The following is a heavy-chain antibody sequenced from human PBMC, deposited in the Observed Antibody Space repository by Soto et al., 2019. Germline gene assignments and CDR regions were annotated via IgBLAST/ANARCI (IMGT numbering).Heavy chain of an antibody. J-gene: IGHJ4*02. V-gene: IGHV1-18*04. CDR3: XXXXXXXXXXTXPSDY. CDR1: GYTFTSYG. CDR2: ISAHNGLT. Sequence: QVQLVQSGPEVEKPGASVKVSCKASGYTFTSYGINWVRQAPGQGLEWVGWISAHNGLTKYAQKVQGRVTMTTDTSTXXVFXXXXSLRFDXXXXXXXXXXXXXXXXXTXPSDYWGQGTLVTVSA.